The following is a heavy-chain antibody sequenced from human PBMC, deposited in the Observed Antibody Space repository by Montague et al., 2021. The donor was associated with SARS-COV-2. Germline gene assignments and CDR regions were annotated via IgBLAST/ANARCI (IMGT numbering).Heavy chain of an antibody. CDR3: ARRITIYAFDI. V-gene: IGHV2-5*02. CDR2: IYWDDDK. D-gene: IGHD3-3*01. J-gene: IGHJ3*02. CDR1: GFSLSTSGVG. Sequence: PALVKPTQTLTLTCTFSGFSLSTSGVGVGRIRQPPGKALEWLALIYWDDDKRYSPSLKGRLTITKDTSKNQVVLTMTNMDPVDTATYYCARRITIYAFDIWGQGTMVTVSS.